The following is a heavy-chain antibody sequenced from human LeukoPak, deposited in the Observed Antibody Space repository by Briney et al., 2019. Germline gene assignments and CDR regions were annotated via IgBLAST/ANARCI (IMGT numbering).Heavy chain of an antibody. D-gene: IGHD2-2*01. Sequence: SETLSLTCAVDGGSFSGYYWSWIRQPPGKGLEWIGEINHSGSTNYNPSLKSRVTISVDTSKNQFSLKLSSVTAADTAVYYCAAHVGYCSSTSCRRWFDPWGQGTLVTVSS. V-gene: IGHV4-34*01. CDR2: INHSGST. J-gene: IGHJ5*02. CDR1: GGSFSGYY. CDR3: AAHVGYCSSTSCRRWFDP.